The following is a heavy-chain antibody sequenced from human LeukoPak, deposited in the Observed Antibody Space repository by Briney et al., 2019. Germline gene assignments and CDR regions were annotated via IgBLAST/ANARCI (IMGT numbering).Heavy chain of an antibody. CDR1: GGSTSGYY. D-gene: IGHD3-10*01. Sequence: SETLSLTCAVYGGSTSGYYWSLIRQPPGKGLEWIGEINHSGSTNYNPSLKSRVTISVDTSKNQFSLKLSSVTAADTAVYYCARGSPLPYYYGSGSYYANWFDPWGQGTLVTVSS. CDR2: INHSGST. J-gene: IGHJ5*02. CDR3: ARGSPLPYYYGSGSYYANWFDP. V-gene: IGHV4-34*01.